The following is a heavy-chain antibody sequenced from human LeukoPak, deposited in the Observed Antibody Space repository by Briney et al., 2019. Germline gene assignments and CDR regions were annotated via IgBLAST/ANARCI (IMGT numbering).Heavy chain of an antibody. Sequence: GGSLRLSCAASGFTFSSYSMNWVRQAPGKGLEWVSSISSSSSYIYYADSVKGRFTISRDNAKNSLYLQMNSLRAEDTAVYYCARGGEYYDILTGTFDYWGQGTLVTVSS. D-gene: IGHD3-9*01. CDR3: ARGGEYYDILTGTFDY. CDR2: ISSSSSYI. V-gene: IGHV3-21*01. CDR1: GFTFSSYS. J-gene: IGHJ4*02.